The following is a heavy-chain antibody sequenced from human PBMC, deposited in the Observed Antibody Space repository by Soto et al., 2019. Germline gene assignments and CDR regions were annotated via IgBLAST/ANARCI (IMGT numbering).Heavy chain of an antibody. J-gene: IGHJ6*02. CDR2: INAGNGNT. V-gene: IGHV1-3*01. CDR3: ARDRAIAAAGIGSYYGMDV. CDR1: GYTFTSYA. D-gene: IGHD6-13*01. Sequence: ASVKVSCKASGYTFTSYAMHWVRQAPGQRLEWMGWINAGNGNTKYSQKFQGRVTITRDTSASTAYMELNSLRAEDTAVYYCARDRAIAAAGIGSYYGMDVWGQGTTVTVSS.